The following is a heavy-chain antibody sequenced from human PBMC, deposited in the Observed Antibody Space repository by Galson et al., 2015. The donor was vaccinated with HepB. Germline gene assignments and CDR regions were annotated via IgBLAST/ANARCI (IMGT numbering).Heavy chain of an antibody. CDR3: ARGHDSSGYLL. CDR2: IYHSGIT. CDR1: GGSISSGGYS. Sequence: TLSLTCGVSGGSISSGGYSWSWIRQPPGKGLEWIGYIYHSGITYYNPSLKSRVTISADRSKNQISLKLSSVTAADTAVYYCARGHDSSGYLLWGQGILVIVSS. J-gene: IGHJ4*02. V-gene: IGHV4-30-2*01. D-gene: IGHD3-22*01.